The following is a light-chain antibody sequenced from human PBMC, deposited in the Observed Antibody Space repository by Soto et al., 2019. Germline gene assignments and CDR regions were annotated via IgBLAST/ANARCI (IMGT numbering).Light chain of an antibody. CDR1: QGISNY. CDR2: AAS. CDR3: QRYNSCPHT. V-gene: IGKV1-27*01. J-gene: IGKJ2*01. Sequence: DIQMTQSPSSLSSSVGDRVTITCRASQGISNYLAWYQQKPGKVPKLLIYAASTLQTGVPSRFSGSGSGTDFTLTISILQPEDVAAYYCQRYNSCPHTFGQGTKLEIK.